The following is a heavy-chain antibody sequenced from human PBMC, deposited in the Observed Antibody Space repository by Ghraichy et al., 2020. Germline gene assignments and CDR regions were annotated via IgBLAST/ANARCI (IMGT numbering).Heavy chain of an antibody. Sequence: GGSLSLSCAASGFTFSSYAMSWVRQAPGKGLEWVSAISGSGGSTYYAGSVKGRFTISRDNSKNTLYLQMNSLRAEDTAVYYCAKAPAYYYYYGMDVWGQGTTVTVSS. CDR3: AKAPAYYYYYGMDV. CDR1: GFTFSSYA. V-gene: IGHV3-23*01. D-gene: IGHD2-2*01. CDR2: ISGSGGST. J-gene: IGHJ6*02.